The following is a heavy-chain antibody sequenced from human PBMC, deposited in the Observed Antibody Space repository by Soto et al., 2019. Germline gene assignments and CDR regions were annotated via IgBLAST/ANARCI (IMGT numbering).Heavy chain of an antibody. V-gene: IGHV3-30-3*01. CDR2: ISYDESSR. CDR1: GFSFSSYG. D-gene: IGHD6-13*01. CDR3: AKDRDSYSSSPSGWFHP. J-gene: IGHJ5*02. Sequence: QVQLVESGGGVVQPGRSLRLSCAASGFSFSSYGMVWVRQAPGKGLEWVALISYDESSRNYADSVRGRFTISRDNSKNTLYLQMTSLRPEDTDLYYCAKDRDSYSSSPSGWFHPWGQGTLVTVSS.